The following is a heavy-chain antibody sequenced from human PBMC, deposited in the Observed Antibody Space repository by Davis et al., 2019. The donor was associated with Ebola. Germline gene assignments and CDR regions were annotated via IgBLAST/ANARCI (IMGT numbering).Heavy chain of an antibody. CDR2: IYYSGST. J-gene: IGHJ4*02. V-gene: IGHV4-59*01. CDR3: ARVSGNRVLVN. D-gene: IGHD2-15*01. CDR1: GGSISSYY. Sequence: MPSETLSLTCTVSGGSISSYYWSWIRQPPGKGLEWIGYIYYSGSTNYNPSLKSRVTISVDTSKNQFSLKLSSVAAADTAVYYCARVSGNRVLVNWGQGTLVTVSS.